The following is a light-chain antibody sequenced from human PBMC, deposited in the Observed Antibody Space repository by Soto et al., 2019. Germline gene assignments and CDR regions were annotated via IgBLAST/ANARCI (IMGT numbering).Light chain of an antibody. Sequence: IVFTHCRGRLCLEXSARGALSXXXSQSVSSNYVAWYQQKPGQAPRLLISGASNRATGTPDRFRGSGSGTDFTLTITRLEPEDFAVYYCHQYGSAPWTFGQGTKVDIK. V-gene: IGKV3-20*01. CDR3: HQYGSAPWT. CDR2: GAS. CDR1: QSVSSNY. J-gene: IGKJ1*01.